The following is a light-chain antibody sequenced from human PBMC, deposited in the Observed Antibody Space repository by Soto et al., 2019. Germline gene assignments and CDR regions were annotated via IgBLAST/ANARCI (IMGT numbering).Light chain of an antibody. CDR2: GAS. Sequence: EIVMTQSGATLSVSPGERATDSCRASQTVLSNFAWYQQKPGQAPMLLIYGASTSATGIPARFSGSGSGTEFTLTISSLQSEAFAVYYCQQYNNWPITLGQGTRLEI. CDR1: QTVLSN. V-gene: IGKV3-15*01. J-gene: IGKJ5*01. CDR3: QQYNNWPIT.